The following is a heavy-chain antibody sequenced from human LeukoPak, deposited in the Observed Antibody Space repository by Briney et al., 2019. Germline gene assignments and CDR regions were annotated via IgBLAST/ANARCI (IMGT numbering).Heavy chain of an antibody. CDR3: AKSGILIRNYFYYMDV. J-gene: IGHJ6*03. CDR2: ISYDGSNK. V-gene: IGHV3-30*18. Sequence: AGGSLRLSCAASGFTFSNYGMHWVRQAPGKGLEWVAIISYDGSNKYYADSVRGRFTISRDNSKNTLYLQMNSLRAEDTAVYYCAKSGILIRNYFYYMDVWGIGTTVTVSS. CDR1: GFTFSNYG. D-gene: IGHD6-13*01.